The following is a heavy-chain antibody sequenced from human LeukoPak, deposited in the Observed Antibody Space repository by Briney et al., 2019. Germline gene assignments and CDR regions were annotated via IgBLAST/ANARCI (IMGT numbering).Heavy chain of an antibody. J-gene: IGHJ4*02. Sequence: GASVKVSCKASGYIYTSYGINWVRQAPGQGLEWMGWISAYNGNTKYAQKLQGRVTMTTDTSTSTAHMELRSLGTDDTAVYYCTRGPEWFGVNVDYWGQGTLVTVSS. D-gene: IGHD3-10*01. CDR3: TRGPEWFGVNVDY. V-gene: IGHV1-18*01. CDR2: ISAYNGNT. CDR1: GYIYTSYG.